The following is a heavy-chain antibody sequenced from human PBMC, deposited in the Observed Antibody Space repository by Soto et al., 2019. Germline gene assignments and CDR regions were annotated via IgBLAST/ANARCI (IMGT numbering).Heavy chain of an antibody. D-gene: IGHD2-15*01. J-gene: IGHJ4*02. CDR1: GGSISSLNW. CDR2: IYYSGST. Sequence: SQTLSLTSAVSGGSISSLNWWSWIRQPPEKGLEWIGYIYYSGSTNYNPSLKSRVTISVDTSKNQFSLKLSSVTAADTAVYYCARLLTYCSGGSCYSLVFDYWSQGTLVTVSS. CDR3: ARLLTYCSGGSCYSLVFDY. V-gene: IGHV4-59*11.